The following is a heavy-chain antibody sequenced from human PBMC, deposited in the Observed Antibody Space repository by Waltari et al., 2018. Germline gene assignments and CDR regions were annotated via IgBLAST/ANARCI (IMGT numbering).Heavy chain of an antibody. CDR1: GFTFSSFS. V-gene: IGHV3-23*01. D-gene: IGHD3-9*01. CDR3: VKDRPDWPIDY. Sequence: EVQLLESGGGLVQPGGSLRLSCTASGFTFSSFSMSWVRQAPGKGLEWVASSGSSGANTYYANSVKGRFTVSRDNSNNTVDLQINSLRAEDTATYYCVKDRPDWPIDYWGQGTLVTVSS. CDR2: SGSSGANT. J-gene: IGHJ4*02.